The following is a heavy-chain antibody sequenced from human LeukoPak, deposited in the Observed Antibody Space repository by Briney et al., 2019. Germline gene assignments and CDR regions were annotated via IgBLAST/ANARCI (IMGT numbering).Heavy chain of an antibody. J-gene: IGHJ4*02. V-gene: IGHV3-66*01. CDR1: GFTVSSNY. D-gene: IGHD6-13*01. CDR3: AKWAGYSSTWYGLFDC. Sequence: GGSLRLSCAASGFTVSSNYMSWVRQAPGKGLEWVSVIYSGGSTYYADSVKGRFTISRDNSKNALYLQMNSLRAEDTAVYYCAKWAGYSSTWYGLFDCWGQGTLVTVSS. CDR2: IYSGGST.